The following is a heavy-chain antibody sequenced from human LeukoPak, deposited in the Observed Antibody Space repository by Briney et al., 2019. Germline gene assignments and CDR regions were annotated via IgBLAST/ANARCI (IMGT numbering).Heavy chain of an antibody. CDR1: GFTFSSYA. J-gene: IGHJ4*02. Sequence: GSLRLSCAASGFTFSSYALHWVRQAPGKGLEWVAVISYDGSNKYYADSVKGRFTISRDNSKNTLYLQMNSLRAEDTAVYYCARDGVAGYYYFDYWGQGTLVTVSS. CDR2: ISYDGSNK. D-gene: IGHD6-19*01. CDR3: ARDGVAGYYYFDY. V-gene: IGHV3-30-3*01.